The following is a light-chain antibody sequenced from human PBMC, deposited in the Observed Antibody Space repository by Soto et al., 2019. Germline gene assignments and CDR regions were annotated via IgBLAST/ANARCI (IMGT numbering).Light chain of an antibody. J-gene: IGKJ5*01. Sequence: DIQMTQSPSSLSASVGERVTITCQASQDISNYLNWYQQKPGKAPKLLIYDASNLETGVPSRFSGSGSGTYFTFTISSLQPEDIATYYCQQYDNRPVTFGQGTRLEIK. V-gene: IGKV1-33*01. CDR2: DAS. CDR3: QQYDNRPVT. CDR1: QDISNY.